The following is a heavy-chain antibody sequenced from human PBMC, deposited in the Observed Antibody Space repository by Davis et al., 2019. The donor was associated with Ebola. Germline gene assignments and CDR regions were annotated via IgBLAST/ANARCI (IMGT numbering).Heavy chain of an antibody. V-gene: IGHV3-7*01. CDR2: IKQDGSEK. CDR3: AREDGSGYFFIEMFRFFDF. D-gene: IGHD3-22*01. CDR1: GFTFSSYW. Sequence: GGSLRLSCAASGFTFSSYWMSWVRQVPGKGLQWVANIKQDGSEKYYVDSVKGRFTISRDNAKNSVYLQMNSLRAEDTAVYYCAREDGSGYFFIEMFRFFDFWGQGTLVTVST. J-gene: IGHJ4*02.